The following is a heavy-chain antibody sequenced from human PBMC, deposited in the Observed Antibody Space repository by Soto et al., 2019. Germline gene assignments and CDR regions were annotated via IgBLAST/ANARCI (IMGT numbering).Heavy chain of an antibody. J-gene: IGHJ4*02. D-gene: IGHD4-17*01. CDR3: AQTPPYGDYYFDY. Sequence: GGSLRLSCAASGFTFSSYGMHWVRQAPGKGLEWVAVISYDGSNKYYADSVKGRFTISRDNSKNTLYLQMNSLRAEDTAVYYCAQTPPYGDYYFDYWGQGTLVTVSS. CDR2: ISYDGSNK. CDR1: GFTFSSYG. V-gene: IGHV3-30*18.